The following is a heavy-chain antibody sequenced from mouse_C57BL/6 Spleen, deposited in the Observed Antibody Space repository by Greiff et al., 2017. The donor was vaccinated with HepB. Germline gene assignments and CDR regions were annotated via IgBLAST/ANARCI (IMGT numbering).Heavy chain of an antibody. J-gene: IGHJ2*01. CDR3: ARDPNWEGYYLDF. CDR1: GFTFSSYA. D-gene: IGHD4-1*01. CDR2: ISDGGSYT. V-gene: IGHV5-4*01. Sequence: EVQLVESGGGLVKPGGSLKLSCAASGFTFSSYAMSWVRQTPEKRLEWVATISDGGSYTYYPDNVKGRFTISRDNAKNNLYLQMSHRKSEDTAMYYCARDPNWEGYYLDFWGQGTTLTVSS.